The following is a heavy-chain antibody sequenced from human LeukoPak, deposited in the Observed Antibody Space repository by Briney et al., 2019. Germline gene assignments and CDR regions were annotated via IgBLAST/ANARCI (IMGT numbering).Heavy chain of an antibody. J-gene: IGHJ6*02. CDR2: ISPSSGGT. Sequence: ASVKVSCKASGYTFTGYYIHWVRQTPGQGLEWMGRISPSSGGTNYAQKFQGRVTMTRDTSISTAYMELRRLGSDDTAVYYCARGSSWNDLDVWGQGTTVTVSS. V-gene: IGHV1-2*06. CDR3: ARGSSWNDLDV. D-gene: IGHD1-1*01. CDR1: GYTFTGYY.